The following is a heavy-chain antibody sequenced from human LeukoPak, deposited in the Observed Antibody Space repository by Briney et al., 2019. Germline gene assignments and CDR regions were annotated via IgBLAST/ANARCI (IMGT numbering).Heavy chain of an antibody. D-gene: IGHD1-1*01. V-gene: IGHV3-9*03. Sequence: PGGSLRLSCAASGFTFYDYAMHSVRQAPGKGLEWVSGIGCNSGSIGYADSVKGRFTISRDNAKNSLYLQMNSLRAEDMALYYCAKDTASVRGAFDIWGQGTMVTVSS. CDR2: IGCNSGSI. CDR3: AKDTASVRGAFDI. J-gene: IGHJ3*02. CDR1: GFTFYDYA.